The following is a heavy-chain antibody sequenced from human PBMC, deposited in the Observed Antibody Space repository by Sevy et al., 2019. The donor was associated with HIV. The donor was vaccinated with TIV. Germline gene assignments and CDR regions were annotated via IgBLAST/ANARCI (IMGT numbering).Heavy chain of an antibody. Sequence: SETLSLTCTVSGGFSSSGSFYWSWIRQPAGKGLEWIGRMYTSGTTDYNPSLKSRVTISLDTSKNQFSLKLRSVTAADTAVYYCAGGFRYGDYLDYWGRGTLVTVSS. D-gene: IGHD4-17*01. CDR3: AGGFRYGDYLDY. CDR1: GGFSSSGSFY. V-gene: IGHV4-61*02. J-gene: IGHJ4*02. CDR2: MYTSGTT.